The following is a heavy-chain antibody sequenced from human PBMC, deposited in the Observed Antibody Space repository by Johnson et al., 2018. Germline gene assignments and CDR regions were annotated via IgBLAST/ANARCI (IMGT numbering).Heavy chain of an antibody. CDR2: ISSSSSYI. CDR3: ARSSGSGSYWFAFDI. Sequence: VQLQESGGGLVKPGGSLRLSCAASGFTFSSYSMNWVRQAPGKGLEWVSSISSSSSYIYYADSVKGRFSLSRDNSKDTLSLQRNSRRAEDTAVYYCARSSGSGSYWFAFDIWGQGTKVTVSS. V-gene: IGHV3-21*01. D-gene: IGHD3-10*01. J-gene: IGHJ3*02. CDR1: GFTFSSYS.